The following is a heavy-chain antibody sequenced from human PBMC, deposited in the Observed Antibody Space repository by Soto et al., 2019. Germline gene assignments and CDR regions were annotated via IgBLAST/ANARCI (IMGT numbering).Heavy chain of an antibody. D-gene: IGHD3-16*01. Sequence: PGGSLRLSCAASGFTFSISWMNWVRQAPGKGLEWVAYISSDGSETNYVDSVKGRFTISRDNAKNSLYLQMDSLRAEDTAVYFCARGDTHMITGMDSFDIWGQGTMVTVSS. CDR3: ARGDTHMITGMDSFDI. V-gene: IGHV3-7*01. J-gene: IGHJ3*02. CDR2: ISSDGSET. CDR1: GFTFSISW.